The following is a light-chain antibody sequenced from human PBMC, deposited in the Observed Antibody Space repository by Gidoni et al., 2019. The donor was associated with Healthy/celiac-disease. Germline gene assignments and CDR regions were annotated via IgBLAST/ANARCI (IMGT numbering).Light chain of an antibody. CDR1: QSISSW. CDR3: QQYNSYWT. Sequence: DIQMTQSPSTLSASVGDRVTITCRASQSISSWLAWYQQTPGKAPKLLIYKASSLESGVPSWFSGSGSGTEFTLTISSLQPDDFATYYCQQYNSYWTFGQGTKVEIK. CDR2: KAS. J-gene: IGKJ1*01. V-gene: IGKV1-5*03.